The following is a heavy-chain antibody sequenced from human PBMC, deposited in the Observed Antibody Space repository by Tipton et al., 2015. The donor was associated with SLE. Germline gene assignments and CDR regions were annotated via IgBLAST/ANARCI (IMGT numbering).Heavy chain of an antibody. CDR2: INHSGGA. D-gene: IGHD5-12*01. V-gene: IGHV4-39*01. CDR1: GDSLNSGPYY. J-gene: IGHJ4*02. CDR3: ARHASRGGVARHFDY. Sequence: TLSLTCTVSGDSLNSGPYYWSWIRQLPDKGLEWIGEINHSGGATYNPSLKSRVTISLDTSKNQFSLKLSSVTAADTAVYYCARHASRGGVARHFDYWGQGALVTVSS.